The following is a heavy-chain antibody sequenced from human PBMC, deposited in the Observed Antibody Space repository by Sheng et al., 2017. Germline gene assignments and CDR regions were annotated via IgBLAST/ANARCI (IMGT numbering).Heavy chain of an antibody. CDR2: ISYDGSNK. V-gene: IGHV3-30*01. CDR1: GFTFSSYA. Sequence: QVQLVESGGGVVQPGRSLRLSCAASGFTFSSYAMHWVRQAPGKGLEWVAVISYDGSNKYYADSVKGRFTISRDNSKNTLYLQMNSLRAEDTAVYYCAREGTGTRPYYYYGM. J-gene: IGHJ6*01. CDR3: AREGTGTRPYYYYGM. D-gene: IGHD1-7*01.